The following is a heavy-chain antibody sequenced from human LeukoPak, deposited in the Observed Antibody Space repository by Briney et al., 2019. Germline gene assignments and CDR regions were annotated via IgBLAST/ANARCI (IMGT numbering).Heavy chain of an antibody. J-gene: IGHJ3*02. D-gene: IGHD6-19*01. CDR3: ARFTSGWVRGPDAFDI. CDR2: INDTGST. CDR1: GFTFSSYA. Sequence: GSLRLSCAASGFTFSSYAMSWVRQPPGKGLEWIGEINDTGSTTYIPSLKSRVTFSVDTSKNQFSLRLSSVTAADTAVYYCARFTSGWVRGPDAFDIWGQGTMVTVSS. V-gene: IGHV4-34*01.